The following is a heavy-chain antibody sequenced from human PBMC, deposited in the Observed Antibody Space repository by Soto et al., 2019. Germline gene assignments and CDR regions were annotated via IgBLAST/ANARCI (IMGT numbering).Heavy chain of an antibody. CDR1: GFTFSNNG. V-gene: IGHV3-33*01. J-gene: IGHJ6*02. Sequence: QVQLVESGGGVVQPGRSLRLSCAASGFTFSNNGMHWVRQASGKGLEWVADIWYDGIKRYYADSVKGRFIISRDNSENAVYLQMNSLRAEDTAVYYCARYRVKMVDGLDVWGQGTTVTVSS. CDR3: ARYRVKMVDGLDV. D-gene: IGHD2-15*01. CDR2: IWYDGIKR.